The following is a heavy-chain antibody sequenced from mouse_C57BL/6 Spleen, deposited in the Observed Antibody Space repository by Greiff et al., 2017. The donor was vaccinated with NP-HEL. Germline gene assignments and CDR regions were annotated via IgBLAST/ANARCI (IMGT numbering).Heavy chain of an antibody. CDR1: GFTFSDYY. CDR3: AREGGIDYDRGYFDV. J-gene: IGHJ1*03. V-gene: IGHV5-16*01. Sequence: VKLMESEGGLVQPGSSMKLSCTASGFTFSDYYMAWVRQVPEKGLEWVANINYDGSSTYYLDSLKSRFIISRDNAKNILYLQMSSLKSEDTATYYCAREGGIDYDRGYFDVWGTGTTVTVSS. D-gene: IGHD2-4*01. CDR2: INYDGSST.